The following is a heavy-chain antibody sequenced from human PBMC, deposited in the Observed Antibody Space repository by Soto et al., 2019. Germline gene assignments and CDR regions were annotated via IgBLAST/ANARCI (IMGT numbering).Heavy chain of an antibody. D-gene: IGHD3-9*01. CDR1: GGSISSSNW. J-gene: IGHJ5*02. V-gene: IGHV4-4*02. CDR3: ARAIPHYYDILTGYPPGWFDP. CDR2: IYHSGST. Sequence: TSQTLSLTCAVSGGSISSSNWWSWVRQPPGKGLEWIGEIYHSGSTNYNPSLKSRVTISVDKSKNQFSLKLSSVTAADTAVYYCARAIPHYYDILTGYPPGWFDPWGQGTLVTVSS.